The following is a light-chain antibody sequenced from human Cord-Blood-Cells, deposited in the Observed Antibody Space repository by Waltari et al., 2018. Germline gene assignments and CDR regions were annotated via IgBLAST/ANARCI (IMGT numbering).Light chain of an antibody. CDR2: RDS. J-gene: IGLJ1*01. Sequence: SYELTQPLSVSVALGQTARITCGGNNIGSKNVHWYQQKPGQAPVLVIYRDSNRPSGIPERFSGSNSVNTATLTISRAQAGDEADYYCQVWDSSYVFGTGTKVTVL. CDR1: NIGSKN. CDR3: QVWDSSYV. V-gene: IGLV3-9*01.